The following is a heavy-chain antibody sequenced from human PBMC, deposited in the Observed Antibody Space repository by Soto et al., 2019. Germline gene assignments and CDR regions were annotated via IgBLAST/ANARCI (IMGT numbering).Heavy chain of an antibody. J-gene: IGHJ4*02. D-gene: IGHD1-7*01. CDR3: ARDANWNYVDYFDY. Sequence: PGRSLRLSCAASGLNISSNYMSWVRKTPGKGLEWVSVIYSGGSTYYADSVKGRFTISRDNSKNTLYLQMNSLRAEDTAVYYCARDANWNYVDYFDYWGQGTLVTVSS. CDR2: IYSGGST. CDR1: GLNISSNY. V-gene: IGHV3-66*01.